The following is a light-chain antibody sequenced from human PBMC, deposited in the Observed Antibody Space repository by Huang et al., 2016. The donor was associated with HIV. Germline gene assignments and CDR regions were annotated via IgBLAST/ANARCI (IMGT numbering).Light chain of an antibody. CDR2: KAS. J-gene: IGKJ2*01. CDR3: QQYSRSAT. Sequence: DIQMTQSPSTLSAAVGDRVTITCRASQSVTIWLAWFQQKPGKAPKLLIYKASTLESGVPSRVSGSGSGTEFTSTIDSLQPDDVATYYCQQYSRSATFGQGTKLEIK. CDR1: QSVTIW. V-gene: IGKV1-5*03.